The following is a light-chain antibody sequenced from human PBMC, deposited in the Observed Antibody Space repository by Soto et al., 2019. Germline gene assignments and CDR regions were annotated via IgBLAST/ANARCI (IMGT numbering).Light chain of an antibody. J-gene: IGKJ1*01. Sequence: EIVLTQSPGTLSLSPGERATLSCRASQSVSNNLAWYQQKPGQAPRLLIYGASTRATGIPARFSGSGSGTDFTLTISRLEPEDFAVYYCQQYGSSPPTWTFGQGTKVDIK. CDR1: QSVSNN. CDR3: QQYGSSPPTWT. V-gene: IGKV3-20*01. CDR2: GAS.